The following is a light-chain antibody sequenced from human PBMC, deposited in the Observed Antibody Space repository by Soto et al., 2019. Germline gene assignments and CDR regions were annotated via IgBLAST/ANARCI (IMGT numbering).Light chain of an antibody. V-gene: IGKV1-27*01. CDR1: EDSSTF. Sequence: DIQMTQSPSSLSASVGDRVTITCRASEDSSTFLAWYQQKPGQVPKLLISSASTLQSGVPSRFSGSGSGTDFILTISSLQPGDVSTYLCQEYDSAPFTFGQVTRL. J-gene: IGKJ5*01. CDR2: SAS. CDR3: QEYDSAPFT.